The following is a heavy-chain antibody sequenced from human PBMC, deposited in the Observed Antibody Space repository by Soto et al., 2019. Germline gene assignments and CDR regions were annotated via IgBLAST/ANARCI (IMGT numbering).Heavy chain of an antibody. V-gene: IGHV4-31*11. J-gene: IGHJ5*02. Sequence: SGPTLVNPKQTLILTCAFSGFSLSRKGMSVSWIRQPPGKGLEWIANVYYSGSSYYNPSLKSRLTISVDTTKNQFSLQLKSMTAADTAVYYCAKLSCTSSTCYFPGWFDPWGQGTLVTVSS. CDR1: GFSLSRKGMS. CDR3: AKLSCTSSTCYFPGWFDP. CDR2: VYYSGSS. D-gene: IGHD2-2*01.